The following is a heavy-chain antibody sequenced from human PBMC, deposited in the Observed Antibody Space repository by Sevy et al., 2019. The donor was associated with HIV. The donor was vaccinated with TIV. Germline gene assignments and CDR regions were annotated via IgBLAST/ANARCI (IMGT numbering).Heavy chain of an antibody. CDR2: IYYSGST. CDR3: ARKRGHSSGWSPFDY. CDR1: GGSISSYY. D-gene: IGHD6-19*01. J-gene: IGHJ4*02. V-gene: IGHV4-59*13. Sequence: SETLSLTCTVSGGSISSYYWSWIRQPPGKGLEWIGYIYYSGSTNYNPSLKSRVTISVDTSKSQFSLKLSSVTAADTAVYYCARKRGHSSGWSPFDYWGQGTLVTVSS.